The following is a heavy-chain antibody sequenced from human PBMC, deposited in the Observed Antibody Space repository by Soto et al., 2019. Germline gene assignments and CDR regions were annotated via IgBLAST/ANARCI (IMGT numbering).Heavy chain of an antibody. Sequence: EVQLLESGGGLVQPGGSLRLSCAASGFTFSSYAMSWVRQAPGKGLEWVSAISGSGGSTYYADSVKGRFTISRDNSKNTLYLQMNRLRAEDTAVYYCAKDQGRITMIVVVAWYFDLWGRGTLVTVSS. CDR1: GFTFSSYA. D-gene: IGHD3-22*01. J-gene: IGHJ2*01. CDR2: ISGSGGST. V-gene: IGHV3-23*01. CDR3: AKDQGRITMIVVVAWYFDL.